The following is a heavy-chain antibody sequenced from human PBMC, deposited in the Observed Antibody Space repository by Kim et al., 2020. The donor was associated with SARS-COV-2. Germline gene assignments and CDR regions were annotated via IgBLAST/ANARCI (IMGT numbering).Heavy chain of an antibody. J-gene: IGHJ3*02. CDR1: GFTFSNAW. CDR3: SRAFDI. CDR2: IKSETDGGTT. V-gene: IGHV3-15*01. Sequence: GGSLRLSCVVSGFTFSNAWMNWVRQAPGKGLEWVGRIKSETDGGTTDYAAPVKGRFTISRDDSKNTLFLQMNSLKTEDTAVYYCSRAFDIWGQGTMVIVSS.